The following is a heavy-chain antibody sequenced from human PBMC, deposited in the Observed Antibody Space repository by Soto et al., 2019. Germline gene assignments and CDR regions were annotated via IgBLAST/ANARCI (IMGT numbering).Heavy chain of an antibody. Sequence: TLSLTCTVSNFSVLTSIYYWAWIRQPPGKGLEWVGTVYYTGTTYYNPSLQSRVTISIDTSKNQFSLNLNSVTAADTAVYYCARNWNLALVPAAYFDSWGQGTLVTVSS. J-gene: IGHJ4*02. CDR3: ARNWNLALVPAAYFDS. D-gene: IGHD2-2*01. V-gene: IGHV4-39*01. CDR2: VYYTGTT. CDR1: NFSVLTSIYY.